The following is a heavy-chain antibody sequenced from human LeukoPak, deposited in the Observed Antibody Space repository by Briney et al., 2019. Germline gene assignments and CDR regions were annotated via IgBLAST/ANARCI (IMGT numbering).Heavy chain of an antibody. CDR2: ISSCSSYI. Sequence: GGSLRLSCAASGFTFSSYSMNWVRQAPGKGLEWVSSISSCSSYIYYADSVKGRFTISRDNAKNSLYLQMNSLRAEDTAVYYCARVGAEDAFDIWGQGTMVTVSS. J-gene: IGHJ3*02. D-gene: IGHD3-16*01. CDR3: ARVGAEDAFDI. CDR1: GFTFSSYS. V-gene: IGHV3-21*01.